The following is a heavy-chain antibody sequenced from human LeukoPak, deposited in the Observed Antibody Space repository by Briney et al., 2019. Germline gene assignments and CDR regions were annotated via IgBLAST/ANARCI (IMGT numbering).Heavy chain of an antibody. CDR1: GFTFGSYS. CDR2: VSSSGSYI. CDR3: ARGTEALLWFGELCCSDY. Sequence: GGSLRLSCAASGFTFGSYSMNWVRQAPGKGLEWVSSVSSSGSYIYYADSVKGRFTISRDNAKNSLYLQMNSLRAEDTAVYYCARGTEALLWFGELCCSDYWGQGTLVTVSS. D-gene: IGHD3-10*01. V-gene: IGHV3-21*01. J-gene: IGHJ4*02.